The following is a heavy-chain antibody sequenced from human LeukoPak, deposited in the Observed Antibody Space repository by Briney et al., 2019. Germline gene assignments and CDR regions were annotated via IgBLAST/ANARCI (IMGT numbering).Heavy chain of an antibody. CDR2: INLSGDTK. CDR1: GLTFSSYW. V-gene: IGHV3-48*04. CDR3: ARERYDYLTGNRGFDY. J-gene: IGHJ4*02. Sequence: GGSLRLSCAASGLTFSSYWMSWVRQAPGEGLEWISYINLSGDTKDYEDSVKGRFTISRDNAQNSLYLQMNSLRAGDTAVYYCARERYDYLTGNRGFDYWGQGTLVTVSS. D-gene: IGHD3/OR15-3a*01.